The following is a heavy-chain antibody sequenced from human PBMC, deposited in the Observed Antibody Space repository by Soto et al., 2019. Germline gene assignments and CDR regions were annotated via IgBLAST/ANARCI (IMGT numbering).Heavy chain of an antibody. Sequence: EVQLLESGGGLVQPGGSLRLSCAASGFTFSSYAMRWVRQAPGKGLEWVSAISGSGGSTYYADSGKGRFTISRDNSKNTLYLQMSSLRAEDTAVYYCARRGSGSYYDYWGQGTLVTVPS. V-gene: IGHV3-23*01. CDR1: GFTFSSYA. CDR2: ISGSGGST. J-gene: IGHJ4*02. D-gene: IGHD1-26*01. CDR3: ARRGSGSYYDY.